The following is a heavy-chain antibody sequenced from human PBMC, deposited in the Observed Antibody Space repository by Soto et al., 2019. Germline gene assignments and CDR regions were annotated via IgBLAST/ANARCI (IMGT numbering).Heavy chain of an antibody. CDR3: ARVVATVAGPYGMDV. V-gene: IGHV1-18*01. Sequence: QVQLVQSGAEVKKPGASVKVSCRASGYTFTSYVISWVRQAPAQGLEWMGWISAYNGNTKFAQKLQGRVTMTTDTSTSTAYMELRSLRSDDTAVYYCARVVATVAGPYGMDVWGQGTTVTVSS. D-gene: IGHD6-19*01. CDR1: GYTFTSYV. J-gene: IGHJ6*02. CDR2: ISAYNGNT.